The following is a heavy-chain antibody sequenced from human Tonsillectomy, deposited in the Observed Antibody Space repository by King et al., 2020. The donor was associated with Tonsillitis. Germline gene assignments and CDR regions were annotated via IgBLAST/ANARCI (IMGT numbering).Heavy chain of an antibody. Sequence: VQLVESGGGVVKPGRSLRLSCAASGFTFSSYAMHWVRQAPGKGLEWVAVISYDGSNKYYADSVKGRFTISRDNSKNTLYLQMNSLRAEDTAVYYCARDRAVAGTNYYYYYGMDVWGQGTTVTVSS. CDR1: GFTFSSYA. CDR2: ISYDGSNK. V-gene: IGHV3-30-3*01. J-gene: IGHJ6*02. D-gene: IGHD6-19*01. CDR3: ARDRAVAGTNYYYYYGMDV.